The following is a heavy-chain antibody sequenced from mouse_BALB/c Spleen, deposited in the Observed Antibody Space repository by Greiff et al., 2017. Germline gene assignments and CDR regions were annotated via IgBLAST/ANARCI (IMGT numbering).Heavy chain of an antibody. J-gene: IGHJ2*01. Sequence: EVQLVESGGGLVKPGGSLKLSCAASGFTFSSYTMSWVRQTPEKRLEWVATISSGGSYTYYPDSVKGRFTISRDNAKNTLYLQMSSLKSEDTAMYYCTRVGYGYDYWGQGTTLTVSS. CDR1: GFTFSSYT. D-gene: IGHD2-2*01. CDR2: ISSGGSYT. CDR3: TRVGYGYDY. V-gene: IGHV5-6-4*01.